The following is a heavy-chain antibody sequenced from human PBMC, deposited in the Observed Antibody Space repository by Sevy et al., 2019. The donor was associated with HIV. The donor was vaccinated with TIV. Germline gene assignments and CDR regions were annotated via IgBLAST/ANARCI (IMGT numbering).Heavy chain of an antibody. CDR2: INPNSGGT. D-gene: IGHD6-13*01. J-gene: IGHJ6*03. V-gene: IGHV1-2*02. CDR1: GYTFTGYY. Sequence: ASVTVSCKASGYTFTGYYMHWVRQAPGQGLEWMGWINPNSGGTNYAQKFQGRVTMTRDTSISTAYMELSRLRSDDTAVYYCARDPYSSSWSPYYYYYMDVWGKGTTVTVSS. CDR3: ARDPYSSSWSPYYYYYMDV.